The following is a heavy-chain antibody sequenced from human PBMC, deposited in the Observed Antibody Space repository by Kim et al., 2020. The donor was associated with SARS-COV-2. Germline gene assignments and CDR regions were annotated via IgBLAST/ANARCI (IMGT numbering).Heavy chain of an antibody. V-gene: IGHV3-23*01. CDR1: GFTFSTNA. D-gene: IGHD3-10*01. CDR3: AKNMRGSGNLLPYYFAD. J-gene: IGHJ4*02. CDR2: ISGSGGSR. Sequence: GGSLRLSCAASGFTFSTNAMSWVRQAPGKGLEWISVISGSGGSRYYAESVKGRFTTSRDNSKNTLYLQMNSLRAEDTAVYYCAKNMRGSGNLLPYYFADWVQGTLVTVSS.